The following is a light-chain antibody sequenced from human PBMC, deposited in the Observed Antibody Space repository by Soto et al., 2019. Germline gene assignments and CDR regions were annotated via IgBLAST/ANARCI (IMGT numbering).Light chain of an antibody. V-gene: IGKV3-20*01. J-gene: IGKJ1*01. CDR1: QSVSSNY. CDR2: GAS. Sequence: EIVLTQSPGTLSLSPGEKATLSCRASQSVSSNYLAWYQQKPGQAPRPLIYGASSRAFGILDSFSGSGSGTDFTFTFSRLEPEDFGVYYCQQYGSLPWTFGQGTKVDIK. CDR3: QQYGSLPWT.